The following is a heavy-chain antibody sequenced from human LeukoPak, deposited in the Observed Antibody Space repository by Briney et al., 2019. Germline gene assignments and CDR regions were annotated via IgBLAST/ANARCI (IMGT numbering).Heavy chain of an antibody. CDR2: INPNSGGT. CDR1: GYTFTGYY. CDR3: ASGIGDHGGPPPPVPHYMDV. V-gene: IGHV1-2*02. Sequence: ASVKVSCKASGYTFTGYYMHWVRQAPGQGLEWMGWINPNSGGTNYAQKFQGRVTMTRDTSISTAYMELSRLRSDDTAVYYCASGIGDHGGPPPPVPHYMDVWGKGTTVTVSS. J-gene: IGHJ6*03. D-gene: IGHD1-26*01.